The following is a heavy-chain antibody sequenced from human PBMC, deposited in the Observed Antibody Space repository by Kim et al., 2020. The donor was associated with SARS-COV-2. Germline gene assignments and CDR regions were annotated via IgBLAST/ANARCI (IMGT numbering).Heavy chain of an antibody. CDR3: ARLWNTYYYYGMDV. V-gene: IGHV4-34*01. Sequence: PALTRRGTISGDTSKNPFSLKLSSVTAADTAVYYCARLWNTYYYYGMDVWGQGTTVTVSS. D-gene: IGHD3-10*01. J-gene: IGHJ6*02.